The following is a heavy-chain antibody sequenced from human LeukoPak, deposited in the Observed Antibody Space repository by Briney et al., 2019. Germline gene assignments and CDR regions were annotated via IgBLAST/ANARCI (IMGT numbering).Heavy chain of an antibody. V-gene: IGHV1-8*01. J-gene: IGHJ4*02. CDR2: MDPNSGNT. CDR3: ATECRYDYVWGSYYY. D-gene: IGHD3-16*01. CDR1: GYTFTSYD. Sequence: GASVKVSCKASGYTFTSYDINWVRQATGQGLEWMGWMDPNSGNTGYAQKFQGRVTMTEDTSTDTAYMELSSLRSEDTAVYYCATECRYDYVWGSYYYWGKGTLVTVSS.